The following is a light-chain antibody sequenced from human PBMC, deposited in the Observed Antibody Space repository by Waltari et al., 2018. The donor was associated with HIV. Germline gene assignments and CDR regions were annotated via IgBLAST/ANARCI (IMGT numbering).Light chain of an antibody. CDR2: GAS. CDR1: QSVSTY. J-gene: IGKJ4*01. CDR3: QQRSNWLSLS. Sequence: EIVLTQSPATLSLSPGERATLPCRASQSVSTYLAWYQQRPGQAPGLLSYGASNRATGIPVRFSGSGSGTDFTLTISSLEPEDFAVYYCQQRSNWLSLSFGGGTKVEIK. V-gene: IGKV3-11*01.